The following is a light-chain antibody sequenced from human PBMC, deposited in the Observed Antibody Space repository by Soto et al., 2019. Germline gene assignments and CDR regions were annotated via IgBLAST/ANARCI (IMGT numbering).Light chain of an antibody. V-gene: IGKV3-15*01. CDR3: QHYNKWPLT. Sequence: EIVMTQSPATLSVSPGERVTLSCRASQSVNSNAAWHQQKPGQAPRFLIYGASTRVTGIPARFSGSGSGTEFTLTITSLQYEDFAVYYCQHYNKWPLTFGGGTKVDIK. CDR2: GAS. CDR1: QSVNSN. J-gene: IGKJ4*01.